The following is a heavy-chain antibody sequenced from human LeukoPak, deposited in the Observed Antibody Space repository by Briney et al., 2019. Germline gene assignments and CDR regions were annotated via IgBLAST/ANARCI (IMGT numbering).Heavy chain of an antibody. J-gene: IGHJ3*01. CDR1: GFTVSSNY. CDR3: AKPASDDDFDV. Sequence: PGGSLRLSCAASGFTVSSNYMSWVRQAPGKGLEWVSVFYSGGTTYYADSVKGRFTISRDNSKNTLWLQMNSLRAEDTAVYYCAKPASDDDFDVWGQGTMVTVSS. CDR2: FYSGGTT. V-gene: IGHV3-66*01.